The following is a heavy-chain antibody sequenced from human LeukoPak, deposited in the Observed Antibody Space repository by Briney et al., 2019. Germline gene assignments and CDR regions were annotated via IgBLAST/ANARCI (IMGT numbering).Heavy chain of an antibody. CDR3: ARRKYTYSSGRGWLDP. V-gene: IGHV4-39*07. Sequence: SETLSLTCTVSAGAISSSSYYWGWIRQPPGKGLEWIGSIYYSGSTNYNPSLKSRVTISVDTSKNQFSLKLSSVTAADTAVYYCARRKYTYSSGRGWLDPWGQGTLVTVSS. J-gene: IGHJ5*02. D-gene: IGHD6-19*01. CDR2: IYYSGST. CDR1: AGAISSSSYY.